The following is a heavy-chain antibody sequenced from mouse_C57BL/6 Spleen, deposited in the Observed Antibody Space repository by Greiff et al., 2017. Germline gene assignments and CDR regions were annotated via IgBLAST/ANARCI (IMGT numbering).Heavy chain of an antibody. J-gene: IGHJ1*03. V-gene: IGHV1-22*01. Sequence: VQLQQSGPELVKPGASVKMSCKASGYTFTDYNMHWVKQSHGKSLEWIGYINPNNGGTSYNQKFKGKATLTVNKSSSTASMELRSLTSEDSAVYDCARWGYDGYWYFDVWGTGTTVTVSS. CDR1: GYTFTDYN. CDR2: INPNNGGT. CDR3: ARWGYDGYWYFDV. D-gene: IGHD2-2*01.